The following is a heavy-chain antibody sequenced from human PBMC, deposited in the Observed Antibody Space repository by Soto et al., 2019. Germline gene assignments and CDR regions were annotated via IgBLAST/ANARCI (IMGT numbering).Heavy chain of an antibody. V-gene: IGHV1-24*01. Sequence: ASVKVYCKVSGYTLTELSMHWVRQAPGKGLEWMGGFDPEDGETIYAQKFRGRVTMTEDTSTDTAYMELSSLRSEDTAVYYCATVRYYYDSSGYQVYRWFDPWGQGTLVTVSS. J-gene: IGHJ5*02. D-gene: IGHD3-22*01. CDR1: GYTLTELS. CDR3: ATVRYYYDSSGYQVYRWFDP. CDR2: FDPEDGET.